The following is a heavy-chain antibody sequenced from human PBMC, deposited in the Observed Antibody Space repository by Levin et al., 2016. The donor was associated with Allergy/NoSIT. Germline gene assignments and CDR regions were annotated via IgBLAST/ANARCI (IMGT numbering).Heavy chain of an antibody. CDR1: DYPFKNFG. V-gene: IGHV1-18*01. J-gene: IGHJ5*02. CDR2: ISPYTGKT. D-gene: IGHD2-2*01. Sequence: GESLKISCKASDYPFKNFGISWLRQAPGQGLEWMGWISPYTGKTKYAQNFQGRVTLTTDTSTSTAFMELRSLRSDDTAVYYCARDPYQCSNINCYVDWFDTWGQGSLVTVSS. CDR3: ARDPYQCSNINCYVDWFDT.